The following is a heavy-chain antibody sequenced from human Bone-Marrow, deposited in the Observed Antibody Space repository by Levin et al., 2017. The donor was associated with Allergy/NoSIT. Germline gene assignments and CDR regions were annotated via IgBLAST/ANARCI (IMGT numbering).Heavy chain of an antibody. J-gene: IGHJ4*02. CDR1: GYAFTGYF. CDR2: INPRSGDI. V-gene: IGHV1-2*06. Sequence: EASVKVSCTASGYAFTGYFMHWVRQAPGQGLEWMGRINPRSGDIHFAQRFQGRVTMTTDTSISTVHMQLTNLRSDDTAVYYCARGWRRGWYLVHWDPGTLVKVSS. CDR3: ARGWRRGWYLVH. D-gene: IGHD6-19*01.